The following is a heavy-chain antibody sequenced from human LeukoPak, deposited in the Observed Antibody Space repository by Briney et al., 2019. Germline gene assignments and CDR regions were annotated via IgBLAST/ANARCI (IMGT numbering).Heavy chain of an antibody. Sequence: GGSLRLSCAASGFTLSSYNVHWVRQAPGKGLEWVSYISTSSYYIYYADSVKGRFTISRDDAKNSLFLQMNSLRAEDTAIYYCARDASGSSTGLIDSWGQGTLVTVSS. J-gene: IGHJ4*02. V-gene: IGHV3-21*01. CDR1: GFTLSSYN. D-gene: IGHD1-26*01. CDR3: ARDASGSSTGLIDS. CDR2: ISTSSYYI.